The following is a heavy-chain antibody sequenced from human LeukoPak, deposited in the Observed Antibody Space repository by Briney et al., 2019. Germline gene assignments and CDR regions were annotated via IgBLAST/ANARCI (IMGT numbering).Heavy chain of an antibody. Sequence: PGGSLRLSCAASGFTFSDAWMSWVRQAPGKGLEWVGRIKSKTDGGTTDYAAPVKGRFTISRDDSKNTLYLQMNSLKTEDTAVYYCTTVDGSGVTPIDYWGQGTLVTVSS. CDR3: TTVDGSGVTPIDY. J-gene: IGHJ4*02. D-gene: IGHD3-10*01. V-gene: IGHV3-15*01. CDR2: IKSKTDGGTT. CDR1: GFTFSDAW.